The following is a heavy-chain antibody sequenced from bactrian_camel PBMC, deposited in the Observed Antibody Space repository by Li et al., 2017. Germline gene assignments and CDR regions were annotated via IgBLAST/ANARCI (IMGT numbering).Heavy chain of an antibody. V-gene: IGHV3S40*01. CDR3: AKVGANWNEYFY. D-gene: IGHD8*01. J-gene: IGHJ4*01. CDR2: ISSDGSST. CDR1: GFTFSNYA. Sequence: VQLVESGGGLVQPGGSLRLSYAASGFTFSNYAMMWVRQAPGKGLEWVSTISSDGSSTYYVDSVKGRFTISRDNAKNTVYLELNSLKTEDMAMYYCAKVGANWNEYFYWGQATQVTVS.